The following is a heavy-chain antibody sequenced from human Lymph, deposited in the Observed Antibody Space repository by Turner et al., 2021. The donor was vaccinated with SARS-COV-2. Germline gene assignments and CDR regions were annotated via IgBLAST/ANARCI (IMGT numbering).Heavy chain of an antibody. Sequence: EVQLVESGGVLVQPGRSLRLSCIASGFTFGDYAMSWVRQAPGKGLEWVGFIRSKAYGGKTQYAASVKGRFTISRDDSKSIAYLQMHSLKTEDTAVYYCTRVKYCSGGSCYGYHFDYWGQGSLVTVSS. J-gene: IGHJ4*02. CDR3: TRVKYCSGGSCYGYHFDY. CDR2: IRSKAYGGKT. D-gene: IGHD2-15*01. CDR1: GFTFGDYA. V-gene: IGHV3-49*04.